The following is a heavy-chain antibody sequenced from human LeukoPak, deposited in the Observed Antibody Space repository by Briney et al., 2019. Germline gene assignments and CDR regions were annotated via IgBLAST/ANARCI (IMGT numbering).Heavy chain of an antibody. J-gene: IGHJ3*02. CDR2: IYYSGST. V-gene: IGHV4-39*01. Sequence: SETLSLTCTVSGYSISSSYYWGWIRQPPGKGLEWIGSIYYSGSTYYNPSLKSRVTISVDTSKNQFSLKVSSVTAADTAVYYCARLRGLGPSDAFDIWGQGTMVTVSS. CDR1: GYSISSSYY. CDR3: ARLRGLGPSDAFDI. D-gene: IGHD2-15*01.